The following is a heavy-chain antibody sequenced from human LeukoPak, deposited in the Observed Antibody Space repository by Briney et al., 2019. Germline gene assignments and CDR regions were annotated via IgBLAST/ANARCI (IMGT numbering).Heavy chain of an antibody. CDR2: INHSGST. D-gene: IGHD6-19*01. J-gene: IGHJ4*02. Sequence: SETLSLTCAVYGGSFSDYYWTWMRQPPGKGLEWIGDINHSGSTNFNPSLKSRVSISVDTSKNQFSLRLSSVTAADTAVYYCAREGAVAKRGDFIDYWGQGTLVTVSS. CDR1: GGSFSDYY. CDR3: AREGAVAKRGDFIDY. V-gene: IGHV4-34*01.